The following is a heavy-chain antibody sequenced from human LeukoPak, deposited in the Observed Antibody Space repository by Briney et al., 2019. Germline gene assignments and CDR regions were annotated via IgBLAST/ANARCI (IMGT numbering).Heavy chain of an antibody. CDR1: GFTVSSNY. CDR3: ARSLSGYPNWFDP. Sequence: PGGSLRLSCAASGFTVSSNYLSWVRQTPGKGLAWVSVLYSGGNTYYADSVKGRFTISRDNSKNMLFLQMNSLRAEDTAVYYCARSLSGYPNWFDPWGQGTLVTVSS. CDR2: LYSGGNT. D-gene: IGHD3-16*02. J-gene: IGHJ5*02. V-gene: IGHV3-66*01.